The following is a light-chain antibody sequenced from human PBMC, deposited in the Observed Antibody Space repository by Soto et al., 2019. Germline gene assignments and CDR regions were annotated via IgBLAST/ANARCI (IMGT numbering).Light chain of an antibody. CDR2: EVR. Sequence: QSVLTQPASVSGSPGQSITISCTGTSSDVGDYNYVSWYQQHPGKAPKLMISEVRDRPSGVSNRFSGSKSGNTASLTISGLQAEDEADYYCSSFTSISTYVFGTVTKLTVL. CDR3: SSFTSISTYV. V-gene: IGLV2-14*01. CDR1: SSDVGDYNY. J-gene: IGLJ1*01.